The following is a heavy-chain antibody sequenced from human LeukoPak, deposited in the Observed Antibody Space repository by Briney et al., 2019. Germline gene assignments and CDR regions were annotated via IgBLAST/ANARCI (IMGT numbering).Heavy chain of an antibody. CDR1: GYTFTSYY. CDR2: INPSGGST. V-gene: IGHV1-46*01. Sequence: GASVKVSCKASGYTFTSYYMHWVRQAPGQGLEWMGIINPSGGSTSYAQKFQGRVTMTRDTSTSTVYVELSSLRSEDTAVYYCAPSGGSSEYFQHWGQGTLVTVSS. J-gene: IGHJ1*01. CDR3: APSGGSSEYFQH. D-gene: IGHD2-15*01.